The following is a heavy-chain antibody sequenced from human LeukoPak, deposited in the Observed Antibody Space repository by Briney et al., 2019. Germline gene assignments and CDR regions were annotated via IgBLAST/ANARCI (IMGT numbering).Heavy chain of an antibody. V-gene: IGHV5-51*01. CDR2: IYPDNSDT. CDR1: GYRFSTYW. Sequence: GESLKISCKVSGYRFSTYWIGWVRQMPGKGLEWMGIIYPDNSDTRYSPSFQGQVTISADKSNSTTHLQWSSLKASDTAMYYCARHENGMDVWGQGTTVTVSS. J-gene: IGHJ6*02. CDR3: ARHENGMDV.